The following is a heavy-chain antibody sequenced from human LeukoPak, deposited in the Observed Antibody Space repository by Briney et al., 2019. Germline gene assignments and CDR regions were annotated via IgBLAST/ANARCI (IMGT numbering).Heavy chain of an antibody. CDR3: ASGWYSDY. CDR2: IYYSGST. Sequence: SETLSLTCTVSGGSISSSSYYWGWIRQPPGKGLEWIGSIYYSGSTNYNPSLKSRVTMSVDTSKNQFSLKLSSVTAADTAVYYCASGWYSDYWGQGTLVTVSS. CDR1: GGSISSSSYY. D-gene: IGHD2-15*01. J-gene: IGHJ4*02. V-gene: IGHV4-39*07.